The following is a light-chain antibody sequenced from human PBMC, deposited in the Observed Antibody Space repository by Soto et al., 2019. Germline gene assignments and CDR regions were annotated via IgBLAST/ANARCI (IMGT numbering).Light chain of an antibody. CDR1: QSITTS. CDR2: GSS. CDR3: QQSYSLPRT. Sequence: DVQLTQSPSSLSASIGDTVTISCRSSQSITTSLNWYQQKPGKPPALLIYGSSARQIGVPHRFSASGSGTDFTLTITRLRHEDFATYYCQQSYSLPRTFGQGTKMDLK. J-gene: IGKJ1*01. V-gene: IGKV1-39*01.